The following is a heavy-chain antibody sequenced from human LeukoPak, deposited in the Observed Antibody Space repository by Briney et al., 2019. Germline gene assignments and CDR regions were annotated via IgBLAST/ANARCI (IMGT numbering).Heavy chain of an antibody. CDR3: AIPPLSGTGSSRPLAGMDV. Sequence: GGSLRLSCAASGFTFSSCSMNWVRQAPGKGLEWVSYISHTGSTMSYADSVKGRFTISRDNARNSLYLQMNSLRAEDTAVYYCAIPPLSGTGSSRPLAGMDVWGQGITVTVSS. CDR1: GFTFSSCS. D-gene: IGHD3-10*01. J-gene: IGHJ6*02. CDR2: ISHTGSTM. V-gene: IGHV3-48*04.